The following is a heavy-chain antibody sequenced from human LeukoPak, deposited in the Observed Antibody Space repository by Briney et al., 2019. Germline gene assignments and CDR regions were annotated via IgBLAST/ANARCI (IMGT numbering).Heavy chain of an antibody. CDR1: GFTFRSYP. V-gene: IGHV3-30-3*01. J-gene: IGHJ4*02. CDR2: ISHDGSNE. D-gene: IGHD4-17*01. CDR3: ARDSDDSGDFALDF. Sequence: GGSLRLSCAASGFTFRSYPMHWVRQAPGKGLEWVAVISHDGSNEYHADSVKGRFTISRDNSKNTVYLQVNSLRAEDTAVYYCARDSDDSGDFALDFWGPGTLVTVSS.